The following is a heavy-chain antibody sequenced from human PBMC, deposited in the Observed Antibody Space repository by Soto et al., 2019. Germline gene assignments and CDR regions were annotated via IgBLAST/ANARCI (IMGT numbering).Heavy chain of an antibody. J-gene: IGHJ4*02. V-gene: IGHV5-10-1*01. D-gene: IGHD5-18*01. CDR3: ARQIYGSDTGPNFQYYFDS. Sequence: GESLKISCKGSGYSFAGYWITWVRQKPGRGLEWMGRIDPSDSQTYYSPSFRGHVTISATKSITTVFLQWSSLRASDTAMYYCARQIYGSDTGPNFQYYFDSWGQGTPVTVSS. CDR2: IDPSDSQT. CDR1: GYSFAGYW.